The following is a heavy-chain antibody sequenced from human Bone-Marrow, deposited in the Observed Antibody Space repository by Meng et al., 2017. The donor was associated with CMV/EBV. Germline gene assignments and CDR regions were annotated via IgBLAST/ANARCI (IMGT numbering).Heavy chain of an antibody. Sequence: GESLKISCAASGFTFSDYYMSWIRQAPGKGLEWVSYISSSGSTIYYADSVKGRFTISMDNAKNSLYLQMNSLRAEDTAVYYCARDSPPYYYGMDVWGQGTTVTVSS. CDR3: ARDSPPYYYGMDV. CDR2: ISSSGSTI. V-gene: IGHV3-11*01. CDR1: GFTFSDYY. J-gene: IGHJ6*02.